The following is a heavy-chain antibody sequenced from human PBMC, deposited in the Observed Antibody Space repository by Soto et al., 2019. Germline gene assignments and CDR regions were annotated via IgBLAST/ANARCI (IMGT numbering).Heavy chain of an antibody. CDR1: GVSIRASSYY. J-gene: IGHJ4*02. Sequence: SETLSLTCTVSGVSIRASSYYWGWIRQPPGKGLEWIGTIYYNGETFYHPSLKSRITMSIHTSKNQFSLNMTSVTAADTAVYYCARHGSYWGQGTLVTVSS. CDR3: ARHGSY. V-gene: IGHV4-39*01. CDR2: IYYNGET.